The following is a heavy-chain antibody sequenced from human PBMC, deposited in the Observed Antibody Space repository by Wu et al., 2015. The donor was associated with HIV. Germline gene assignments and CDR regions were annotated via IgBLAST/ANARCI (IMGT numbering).Heavy chain of an antibody. CDR2: INPNRGGI. J-gene: IGHJ4*02. CDR1: GYTFIDYY. V-gene: IGHV1-2*02. D-gene: IGHD4-11*01. Sequence: QVQLLQSGPELKKPGASVMVSCKASGYTFIDYYIYWVRKTPGQGLEWMGWINPNRGGIKYAQKFQGRVTMTRDTAVSTAYMELNSLRSDDTAAYYCARLQSLHGLYSNADYWGQGTLVTVSS. CDR3: ARLQSLHGLYSNADY.